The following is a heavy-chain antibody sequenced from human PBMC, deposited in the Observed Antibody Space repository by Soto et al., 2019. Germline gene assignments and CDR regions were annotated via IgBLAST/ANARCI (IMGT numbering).Heavy chain of an antibody. CDR2: ISGSGGST. Sequence: GGSLRLSCAASGFTFSSYAMSWVRQAPGKGLEWVSAISGSGGSTYYADSVKGRFTISRDNSKNTLYLQMNSLRAEDTAVYYCAKDLPVTTPYQVTYYYYGMDVWGQGTTVTVSS. CDR3: AKDLPVTTPYQVTYYYYGMDV. D-gene: IGHD4-17*01. V-gene: IGHV3-23*01. J-gene: IGHJ6*02. CDR1: GFTFSSYA.